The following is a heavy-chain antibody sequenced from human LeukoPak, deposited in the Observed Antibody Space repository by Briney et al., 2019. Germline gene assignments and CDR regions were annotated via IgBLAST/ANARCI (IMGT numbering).Heavy chain of an antibody. J-gene: IGHJ5*02. CDR3: ARDAVIRGSGSSNWFDP. V-gene: IGHV1-2*04. D-gene: IGHD3-10*01. CDR2: INPNSGGT. CDR1: GYTFTDYF. Sequence: ASVKVSCKASGYTFTDYFMHWVRQAPGQGLEWMGWINPNSGGTNYAQKFQGWVTMTRDTSISTAYMELSRLRSDDTAVYYCARDAVIRGSGSSNWFDPWGQGTLVTASS.